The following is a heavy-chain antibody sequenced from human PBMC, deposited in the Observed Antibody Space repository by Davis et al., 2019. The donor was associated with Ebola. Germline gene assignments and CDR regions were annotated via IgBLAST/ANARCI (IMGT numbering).Heavy chain of an antibody. CDR3: AREGYGSGGDY. J-gene: IGHJ4*02. CDR1: GGSISSSSYY. Sequence: MPSETLSLTCTVSGGSISSSSYYWSWIRQPPGKGLEWIGEINHSGSTNYNPSLKSRVTISVDTSKNQFSLKLSSVTAADTAVYYCAREGYGSGGDYWGQGTLVTVSS. V-gene: IGHV4-39*07. CDR2: INHSGST. D-gene: IGHD3-10*01.